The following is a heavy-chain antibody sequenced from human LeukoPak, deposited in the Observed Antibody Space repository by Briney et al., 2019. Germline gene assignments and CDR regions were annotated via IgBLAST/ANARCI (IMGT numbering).Heavy chain of an antibody. CDR3: AKDKRSRYCSSTSCSDYFDY. J-gene: IGHJ4*02. V-gene: IGHV3-23*01. Sequence: PGGSLRLSCTASGFTFSAYAMMWDRQAPGKGPEWDSAIRGGGTSEFYADSVKGRFRISRDNSKDTLFLQMNSLRAEDTAVYYCAKDKRSRYCSSTSCSDYFDYWGQGTLVTVSS. D-gene: IGHD2-2*01. CDR2: IRGGGTSE. CDR1: GFTFSAYA.